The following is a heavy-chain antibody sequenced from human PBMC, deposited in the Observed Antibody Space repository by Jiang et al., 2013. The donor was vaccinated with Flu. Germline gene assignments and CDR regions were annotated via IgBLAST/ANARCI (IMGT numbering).Heavy chain of an antibody. J-gene: IGHJ6*02. CDR1: GDSISGYY. V-gene: IGHV4-59*13. CDR2: IYYSGST. CDR3: ARDLLRRSGTSHYYYYGLDV. D-gene: IGHD1-26*01. Sequence: VTLSLTCTVSGDSISGYYWTWIRLTPGKELEWIGNIYYSGSTNSNPSLKSRVSISSDMSKNQVSLRLTSVTAADTAVYYCARDLLRRSGTSHYYYYGLDVWGQGTTVIVSS.